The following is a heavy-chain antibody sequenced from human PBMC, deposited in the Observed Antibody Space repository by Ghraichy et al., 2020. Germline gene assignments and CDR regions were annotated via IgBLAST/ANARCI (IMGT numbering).Heavy chain of an antibody. V-gene: IGHV3-72*01. J-gene: IGHJ6*02. Sequence: GESLNISCAASGFTFSDHYMDWVRQAPGKGLEWVGRTRNKANSYTIEYAASVKGRFTISRDDSKSSLYLQMNSLKTEDTAVYYCARGKGGVGAPPGSYYYYGMDVWGQGTTVTVSS. CDR2: TRNKANSYTI. D-gene: IGHD2-2*01. CDR1: GFTFSDHY. CDR3: ARGKGGVGAPPGSYYYYGMDV.